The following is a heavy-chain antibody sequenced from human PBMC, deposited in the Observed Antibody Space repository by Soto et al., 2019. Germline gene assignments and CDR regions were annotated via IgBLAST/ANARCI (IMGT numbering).Heavy chain of an antibody. Sequence: SVKVSCKASGGTFSSYAISWVRQAPGQGLEWMGGIIPIFGTASYAQKFQGRVTITADKSTSRAYMELSSLRSEDTAVYYCAGGMRRITMIVVVITNDAFDIWGQGTMVTVS. D-gene: IGHD3-22*01. J-gene: IGHJ3*02. CDR3: AGGMRRITMIVVVITNDAFDI. CDR1: GGTFSSYA. CDR2: IIPIFGTA. V-gene: IGHV1-69*06.